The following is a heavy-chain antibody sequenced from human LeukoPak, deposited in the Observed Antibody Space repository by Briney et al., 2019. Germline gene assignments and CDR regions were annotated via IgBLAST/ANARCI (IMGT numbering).Heavy chain of an antibody. V-gene: IGHV3-23*01. CDR3: AEDRVVVPAAIGD. D-gene: IGHD2-2*01. J-gene: IGHJ4*02. CDR1: GFTFSSYA. Sequence: GGSLRLSCAASGFTFSSYAMSWVRQAPGKGLEWVSAISGSGGSTYYADSVKGRFTISRDNSKNTLYLQMNSLRAEDTAVYYCAEDRVVVPAAIGDWGQGTLVTVSS. CDR2: ISGSGGST.